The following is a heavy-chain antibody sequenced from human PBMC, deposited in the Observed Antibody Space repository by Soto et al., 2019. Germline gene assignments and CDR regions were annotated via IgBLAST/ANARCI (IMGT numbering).Heavy chain of an antibody. CDR3: AISSLSRTGGRFLEWLKGYEKDAFDI. D-gene: IGHD3-3*01. CDR1: GYTLTELS. V-gene: IGHV1-24*01. Sequence: ASVKVSCKVSGYTLTELSMHWMRQAPGKGLEWMGGFDPEDGETIYAQKFQGRVTMTEDTSTDTAYMELSSLRSEDTAVYYCAISSLSRTGGRFLEWLKGYEKDAFDIWGHGTMVTVSS. J-gene: IGHJ3*02. CDR2: FDPEDGET.